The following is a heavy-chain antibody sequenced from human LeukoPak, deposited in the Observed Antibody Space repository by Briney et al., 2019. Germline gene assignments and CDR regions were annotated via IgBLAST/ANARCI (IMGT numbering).Heavy chain of an antibody. CDR1: GFIFSNYG. J-gene: IGHJ6*03. Sequence: PGGSLRLSCAASGFIFSNYGMSWVRQAPGKGLEWVSDISGGGGETHYADSVKGRFTISRDNSKSTLYVQMNSLRVEDTAVYYCARECGYSGYDRSYYYYYMDVWGTGTTVTVSS. CDR3: ARECGYSGYDRSYYYYYMDV. V-gene: IGHV3-23*01. D-gene: IGHD5-12*01. CDR2: ISGGGGET.